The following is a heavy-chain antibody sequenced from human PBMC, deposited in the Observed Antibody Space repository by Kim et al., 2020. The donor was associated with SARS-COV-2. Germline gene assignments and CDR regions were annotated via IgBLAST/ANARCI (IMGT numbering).Heavy chain of an antibody. CDR2: ISSSSSYI. CDR1: GFTFSSYS. Sequence: GGSLRLSCAASGFTFSSYSMNWVRQAPGKGLEWVSSISSSSSYIYYADSVKGRFTISRDNAKKSLYLQMNSLRAEDTAVYYCARAREITMVRGKKYGMDVWGQGTTVTVSS. J-gene: IGHJ6*02. CDR3: ARAREITMVRGKKYGMDV. V-gene: IGHV3-21*01. D-gene: IGHD3-10*01.